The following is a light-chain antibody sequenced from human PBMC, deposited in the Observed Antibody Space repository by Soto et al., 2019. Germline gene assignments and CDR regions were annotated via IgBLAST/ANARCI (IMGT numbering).Light chain of an antibody. CDR3: QQSYTTPPT. CDR2: DAQ. CDR1: QSIASY. J-gene: IGKJ1*01. V-gene: IGKV1-39*01. Sequence: DIQMTQSPSSLTASVGDRVTITCRASQSIASYLSWHQQKPGKAPKLVIHDAQTLQSGVPSRFSGSGSGTEFTLTINSLQPEDFATYYCQQSYTTPPTFGQGTKVEIK.